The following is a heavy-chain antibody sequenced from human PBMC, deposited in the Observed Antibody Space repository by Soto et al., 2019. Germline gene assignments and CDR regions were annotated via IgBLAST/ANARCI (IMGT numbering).Heavy chain of an antibody. CDR3: ARRGYGEYGADYYYYYGMDV. D-gene: IGHD3-10*01. Sequence: QVQLVQSGAEVKKPGSSVKVSCKASGGTFSSYAISWVRQAPGQGLEWMGGIIPIFGTANYAQKFQGRVTITADESTSTAYMELSSLRSEDTVVYYCARRGYGEYGADYYYYYGMDVWGQGTTVTVSS. J-gene: IGHJ6*02. V-gene: IGHV1-69*01. CDR2: IIPIFGTA. CDR1: GGTFSSYA.